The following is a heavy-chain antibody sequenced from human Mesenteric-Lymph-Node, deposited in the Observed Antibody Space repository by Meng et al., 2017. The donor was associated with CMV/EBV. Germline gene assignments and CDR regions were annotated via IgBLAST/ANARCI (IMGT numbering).Heavy chain of an antibody. J-gene: IGHJ4*02. CDR3: VRDLAFYSFDY. D-gene: IGHD4-11*01. CDR1: GGSFSGYY. Sequence: ETLSLTCAVYGGSFSGYYWSWIRQAPGKGLEWVSGINWNGGSTGYADSVKGRFTISRDNAKDSLYLQMNSLRAEDTALYYCVRDLAFYSFDYWGQGTLVTVSS. V-gene: IGHV3-20*04. CDR2: INWNGGST.